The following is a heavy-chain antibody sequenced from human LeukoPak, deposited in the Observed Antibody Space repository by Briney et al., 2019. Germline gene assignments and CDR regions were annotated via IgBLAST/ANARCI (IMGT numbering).Heavy chain of an antibody. J-gene: IGHJ5*02. V-gene: IGHV1-18*01. CDR3: AGATYYYDSSGYDPYNWFDP. D-gene: IGHD3-22*01. CDR1: GYTFTSYA. CDR2: ISAYNGNT. Sequence: ASVTVSCKASGYTFTSYAMHWVRQAPGQGLEWMGWISAYNGNTNYAQKLQGRVTMTTDTSTSTAYMELRSLRSDDTAVYYCAGATYYYDSSGYDPYNWFDPWGQGTLVTVSS.